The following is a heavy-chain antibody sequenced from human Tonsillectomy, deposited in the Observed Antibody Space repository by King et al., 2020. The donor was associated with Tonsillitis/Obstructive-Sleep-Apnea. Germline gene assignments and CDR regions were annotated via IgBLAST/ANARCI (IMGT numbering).Heavy chain of an antibody. D-gene: IGHD2-15*01. J-gene: IGHJ6*03. Sequence: VQLQESGPGLVKPSETLSLTCTVSGDSISSYYWSWIRPPPGKGLEWIGYIYYSGSTNYNPSLQSRVTISIDTSKNQLSLKLRSVTAADTAVYSCARGGGYYYMDVWGKGTTVTVSS. CDR3: ARGGGYYYMDV. CDR1: GDSISSYY. CDR2: IYYSGST. V-gene: IGHV4-59*08.